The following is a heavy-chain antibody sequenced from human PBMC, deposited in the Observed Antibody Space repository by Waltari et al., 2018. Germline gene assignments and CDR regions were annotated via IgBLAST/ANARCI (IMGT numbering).Heavy chain of an antibody. CDR3: ARETGTGYYPNDFDY. D-gene: IGHD1-26*01. J-gene: IGHJ4*02. CDR1: GGSVTSYF. V-gene: IGHV4-4*07. Sequence: VQLQESGPGLVKPSETLSLTCTVSGGSVTSYFWSWVRQPAGKGLEWVGRISTSGSANYSPSLESRVTMSVDRSENQVSLNLHSVTAADTAIYYCARETGTGYYPNDFDYWGQGTPVTVSS. CDR2: ISTSGSA.